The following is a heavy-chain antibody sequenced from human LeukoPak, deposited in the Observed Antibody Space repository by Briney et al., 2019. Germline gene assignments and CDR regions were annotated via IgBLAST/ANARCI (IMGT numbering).Heavy chain of an antibody. CDR1: GYSISSGYY. D-gene: IGHD6-13*01. J-gene: IGHJ5*02. CDR2: IYHSGST. V-gene: IGHV4-38-2*02. CDR3: ATRGYSSSLFDP. Sequence: SETLSLTCTVSGYSISSGYYWGWIRQPPGKGLEWIGSIYHSGSTYYNPSLKSRVTISVDTSKNQFSLKLSSVTAADTAVYYCATRGYSSSLFDPWGQGTLVTVSS.